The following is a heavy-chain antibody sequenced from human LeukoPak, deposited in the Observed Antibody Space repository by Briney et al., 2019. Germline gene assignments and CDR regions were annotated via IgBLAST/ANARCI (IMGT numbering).Heavy chain of an antibody. CDR2: ISWDGGST. CDR1: GFTFDDYA. V-gene: IGHV3-43D*03. CDR3: AKDSSSEQQLEIDY. J-gene: IGHJ4*02. D-gene: IGHD6-13*01. Sequence: GGSLRLSCAASGFTFDDYAMHWVRQAPGKGLEWVSLISWDGGSTYYADSVKGRFTISRDNSKNSLYLQMNSLRAEDTALYYCAKDSSSEQQLEIDYWGQGTLVTVSS.